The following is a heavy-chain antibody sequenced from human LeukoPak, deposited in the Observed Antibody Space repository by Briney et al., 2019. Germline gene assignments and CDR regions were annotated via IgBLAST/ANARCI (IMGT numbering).Heavy chain of an antibody. J-gene: IGHJ6*03. CDR3: ARAGYYYYYMDV. CDR2: MNPNSGNT. V-gene: IGHV1-8*01. CDR1: GYTLTSYD. Sequence: EASVKVSCKASGYTLTSYDINWVRQATGQGLEWMGWMNPNSGNTGYAQKFQGRVTMTRNTSISTAYMELSSLRSEDTAVYYCARAGYYYYYMDVWGKGTTVTVSS.